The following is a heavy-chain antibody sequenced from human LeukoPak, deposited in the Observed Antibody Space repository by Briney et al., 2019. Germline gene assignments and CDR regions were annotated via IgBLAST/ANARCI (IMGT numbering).Heavy chain of an antibody. Sequence: PETLSLTCTVSGVSISSTSYCWGWIRQPPGKGLEWIGSIYYSGRTYYNPSLKSRLTISVDTPKNQFSLKLSSVTAADTAVYYCAQSLGASTWFGNWFDPWGQGTLVTVSS. D-gene: IGHD3-10*01. CDR2: IYYSGRT. CDR1: GVSISSTSYC. V-gene: IGHV4-39*01. J-gene: IGHJ5*02. CDR3: AQSLGASTWFGNWFDP.